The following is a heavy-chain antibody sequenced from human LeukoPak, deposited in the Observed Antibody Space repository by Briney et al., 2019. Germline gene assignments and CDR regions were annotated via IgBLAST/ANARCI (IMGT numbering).Heavy chain of an antibody. CDR3: ASEGSIPVDY. D-gene: IGHD6-6*01. CDR1: GFTFSSYS. V-gene: IGHV3-21*01. J-gene: IGHJ4*02. CDR2: ISSSSSYI. Sequence: PGGSLRLSCAASGFTFSSYSMNWVRQAPGKGLEWVSSISSSSSYIYYADSVKGRFAISRDNAKNSLYLQMNSLRAEDTAVYYCASEGSIPVDYWGQGTLVTVSS.